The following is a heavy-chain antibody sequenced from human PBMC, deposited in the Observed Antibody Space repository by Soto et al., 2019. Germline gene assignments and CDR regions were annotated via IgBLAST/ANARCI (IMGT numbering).Heavy chain of an antibody. CDR3: ARGRGYSYGAFDY. D-gene: IGHD5-18*01. CDR1: GGAFRVYY. V-gene: IGHV4-34*01. CDR2: INHTGST. J-gene: IGHJ4*02. Sequence: SDTLSLTCAVYGGAFRVYYWSWIRQPPGKGLEWIGEINHTGSTNYNPSLKSRVTISVDTSKNQFSLKLSSVTAAYTAVYYCARGRGYSYGAFDYWGQGTLVTVS.